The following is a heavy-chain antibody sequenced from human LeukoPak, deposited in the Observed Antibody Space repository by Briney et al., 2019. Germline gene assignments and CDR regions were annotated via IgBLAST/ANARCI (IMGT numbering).Heavy chain of an antibody. J-gene: IGHJ5*02. Sequence: PGGSLRLSCAASGFTFSSYGMHWVRQAPGKGLEWVAVIWYDGSNKYYADSVKGRFTISRDNSKNTLYLQMNSLRAEDTAVYYCARDLEVAAADNNWFDPWGQGTLVTVSS. V-gene: IGHV3-33*01. D-gene: IGHD6-13*01. CDR2: IWYDGSNK. CDR1: GFTFSSYG. CDR3: ARDLEVAAADNNWFDP.